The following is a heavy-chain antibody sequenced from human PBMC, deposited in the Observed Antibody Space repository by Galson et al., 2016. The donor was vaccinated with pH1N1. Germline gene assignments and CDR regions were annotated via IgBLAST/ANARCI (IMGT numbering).Heavy chain of an antibody. D-gene: IGHD3-10*01. V-gene: IGHV1-69*06. Sequence: SCKASGGTFSNSAISWVRQAPGQGLEWMGGISPIFGSINYAQRFQGRVTVSADIFTKTAYMELSSLTYEDTAIYYCPTAGPLVREILYYSYAMDVWGQGTTVTVSS. CDR3: PTAGPLVREILYYSYAMDV. CDR2: ISPIFGSI. J-gene: IGHJ6*02. CDR1: GGTFSNSA.